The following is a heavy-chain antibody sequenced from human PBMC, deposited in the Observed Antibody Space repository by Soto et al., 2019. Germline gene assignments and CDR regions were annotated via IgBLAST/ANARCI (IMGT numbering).Heavy chain of an antibody. CDR3: ARDNNQLVSGFDY. J-gene: IGHJ4*02. Sequence: GGSLRLSYAASGFTFSSYWMSWVRQAPGKGLEWVANIKQDGSEKYYVDSVKGRFTISRDNAKNSLYLQMNSLRAEDTAVYYCARDNNQLVSGFDYWGQGTLVTVSS. CDR1: GFTFSSYW. D-gene: IGHD6-6*01. CDR2: IKQDGSEK. V-gene: IGHV3-7*01.